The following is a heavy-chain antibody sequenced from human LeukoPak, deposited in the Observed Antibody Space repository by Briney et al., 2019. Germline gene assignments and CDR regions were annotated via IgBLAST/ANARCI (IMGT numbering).Heavy chain of an antibody. CDR2: IYYSGST. D-gene: IGHD2-2*01. Sequence: SETLSLTCTVSGGSISSYYWSWIRQPPGKGLEWFGYIYYSGSTNYNPSLKSRVTISVDTSKNQFSLKLSSVTAADTAVYYCARSGGYCSSTSCYDWFDPWGQGTLVTVSS. CDR3: ARSGGYCSSTSCYDWFDP. CDR1: GGSISSYY. J-gene: IGHJ5*02. V-gene: IGHV4-59*01.